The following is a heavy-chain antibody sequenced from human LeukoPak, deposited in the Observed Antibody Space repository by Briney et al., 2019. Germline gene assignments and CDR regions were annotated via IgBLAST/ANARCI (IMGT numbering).Heavy chain of an antibody. Sequence: GGSLRLSCAASGFTFSTYAMTWVRRAPGKGLEWVSTINVSGGSTYYADSVEGRFTISRDNSKNTLYLQMNSLRTEDTAVYYCAKYGRSGYASGMDVWGQGTTVTVSS. D-gene: IGHD3-22*01. CDR3: AKYGRSGYASGMDV. CDR2: INVSGGST. CDR1: GFTFSTYA. J-gene: IGHJ6*02. V-gene: IGHV3-23*01.